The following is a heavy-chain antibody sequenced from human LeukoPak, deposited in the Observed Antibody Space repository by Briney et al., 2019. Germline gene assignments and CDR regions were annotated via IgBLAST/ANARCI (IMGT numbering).Heavy chain of an antibody. J-gene: IGHJ4*02. CDR2: IGGSGGST. CDR1: GFTFRSYA. D-gene: IGHD5-18*01. Sequence: GGSLRLSCAASGFTFRSYAMSWVRQAPGKGLEWVSAIGGSGGSTYYADSVKGRFTISRDNSNNTLYLQMNSLRAEDTAVYYCAKGRGYSYAVDYWGQGTLVTVSS. CDR3: AKGRGYSYAVDY. V-gene: IGHV3-23*01.